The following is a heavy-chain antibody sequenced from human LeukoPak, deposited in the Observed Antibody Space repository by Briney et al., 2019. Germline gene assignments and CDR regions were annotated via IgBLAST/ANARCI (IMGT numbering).Heavy chain of an antibody. D-gene: IGHD6-19*01. Sequence: SGPTLVKPTQTLTLTCTFSGFSLTTSGVGVAWIRQPPGKALEWLALIYWDDDQRYRPSLKSRLTITKDSSKTQVLLTMTNMDPADTGTYYCARLHSGSNTGWYRLDPWGQGTQVIVSS. J-gene: IGHJ5*02. V-gene: IGHV2-5*02. CDR3: ARLHSGSNTGWYRLDP. CDR1: GFSLTTSGVG. CDR2: IYWDDDQ.